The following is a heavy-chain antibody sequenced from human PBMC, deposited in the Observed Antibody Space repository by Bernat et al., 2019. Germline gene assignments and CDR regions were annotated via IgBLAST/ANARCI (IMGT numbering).Heavy chain of an antibody. J-gene: IGHJ4*02. D-gene: IGHD2/OR15-2a*01. V-gene: IGHV3-49*04. CDR1: GFTFGDYA. CDR3: TRDRFFSFDY. Sequence: EVQLVESGGGLVQPGRSLRLSCTASGFTFGDYALSWVRQAPGKGLEWVGFIRSKAYGGTTEYAASVKGRFTISRDDSRSIAYLQMNSLKTEDTAVYYCTRDRFFSFDYWGPGTLVTVSS. CDR2: IRSKAYGGTT.